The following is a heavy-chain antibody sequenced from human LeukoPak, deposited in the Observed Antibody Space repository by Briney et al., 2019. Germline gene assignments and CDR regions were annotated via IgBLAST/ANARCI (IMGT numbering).Heavy chain of an antibody. CDR1: GYTFTSYA. CDR3: AGREYYDFWSGNFYGMDV. D-gene: IGHD3-3*01. V-gene: IGHV7-4-1*02. J-gene: IGHJ6*02. CDR2: INTNTGNP. Sequence: ASVKVSCKASGYTFTSYAMNWVRQAPGQGLEWMGWINTNTGNPTYAQGFTGRFVFSLDTSVSTAYLQISGLKAEDTAVYYCAGREYYDFWSGNFYGMDVWGQGTTVTVSS.